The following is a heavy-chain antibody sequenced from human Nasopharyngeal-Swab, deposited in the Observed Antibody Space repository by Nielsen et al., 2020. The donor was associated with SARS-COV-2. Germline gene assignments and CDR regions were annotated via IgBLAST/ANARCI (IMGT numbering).Heavy chain of an antibody. D-gene: IGHD6-19*01. CDR2: IGHDGGTK. CDR1: GFTFSSYA. CDR3: ARDADTSGRNWYFDL. V-gene: IGHV3-30-3*01. J-gene: IGHJ2*01. Sequence: GESLKISCAASGFTFSSYAMHWVRQAPGKGLEWVAVIGHDGGTKIYAASVKGRFTISRDNSKNTLYLQMNSLRAEDTAVYKCARDADTSGRNWYFDLWGRGTLVTVSS.